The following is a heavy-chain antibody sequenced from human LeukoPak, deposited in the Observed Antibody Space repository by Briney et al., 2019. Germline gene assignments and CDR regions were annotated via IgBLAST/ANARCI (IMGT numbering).Heavy chain of an antibody. Sequence: GGSLRLSCAASGFTFSSYAMGWVRQAPGKGLEWVSAISGSGGSTYYADSVKGRFTISRDNSKNTLYLQMNSLRAEDTAVYYCARDMETYYYDSSGYKPFDYWGQGTLVTVSS. J-gene: IGHJ4*02. D-gene: IGHD3-22*01. CDR3: ARDMETYYYDSSGYKPFDY. V-gene: IGHV3-23*01. CDR1: GFTFSSYA. CDR2: ISGSGGST.